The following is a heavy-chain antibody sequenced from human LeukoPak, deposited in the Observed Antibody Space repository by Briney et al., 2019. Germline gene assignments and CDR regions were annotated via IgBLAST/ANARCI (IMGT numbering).Heavy chain of an antibody. Sequence: SETLSLTCTVSGGSISSSLYHWGWIRQSPGKNLEWLGSIYYTGTTHYNPSLKSRVTISVDTSKHQFPLNLSSVPAADTAVYYCARQEIGLRSFDPWGQGTLVTVSS. CDR1: GGSISSSLYH. D-gene: IGHD3/OR15-3a*01. V-gene: IGHV4-39*01. J-gene: IGHJ5*02. CDR2: IYYTGTT. CDR3: ARQEIGLRSFDP.